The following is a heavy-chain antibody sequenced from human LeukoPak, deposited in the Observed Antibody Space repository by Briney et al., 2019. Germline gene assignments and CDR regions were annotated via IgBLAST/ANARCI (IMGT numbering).Heavy chain of an antibody. CDR2: IYASGSA. D-gene: IGHD3-10*01. CDR3: ARDRGVRDNYSYYYYMDV. J-gene: IGHJ6*03. V-gene: IGHV4-61*02. CDR1: GGSITSGTYY. Sequence: SQTLSLTCTVSGGSITSGTYYWSWIRQPAGKGLEWIGRIYASGSANYNPSLKSRVTISVDTSKNQFSLKLTSVTAADTALYYCARDRGVRDNYSYYYYMDVWGKGATVTVSS.